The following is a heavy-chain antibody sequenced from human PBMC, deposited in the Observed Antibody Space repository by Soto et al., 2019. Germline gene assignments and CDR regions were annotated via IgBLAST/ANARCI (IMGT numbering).Heavy chain of an antibody. D-gene: IGHD1-26*01. Sequence: QVQLQESGPGLVKPSQTLSLTCTVSGGSLSSDGSYWSWIRQHPGKDLEWIAYIYYTGGTYTNPSLTSRVPMSADTSKNQFSLKLKSVTAADTAVYFCARALVGSTVEGFEIWGQGTLVTVSS. CDR2: IYYTGGT. V-gene: IGHV4-31*03. J-gene: IGHJ3*02. CDR3: ARALVGSTVEGFEI. CDR1: GGSLSSDGSY.